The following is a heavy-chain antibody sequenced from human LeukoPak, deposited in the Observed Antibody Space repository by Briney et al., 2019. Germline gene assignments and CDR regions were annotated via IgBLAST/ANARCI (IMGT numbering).Heavy chain of an antibody. CDR1: GFTFSSYW. J-gene: IGHJ6*02. CDR2: INHNGNVN. D-gene: IGHD3-16*01. CDR3: ARGGGLDV. Sequence: PGGSLRLSCAASGFTFSSYWMSWARQAPGKGLEWVASINHNGNVNYYVDSVKGRFTISRDNAKNSLYLQRSNLRAEDTAVYFCARGGGLDVLGQGATVTVSS. V-gene: IGHV3-7*03.